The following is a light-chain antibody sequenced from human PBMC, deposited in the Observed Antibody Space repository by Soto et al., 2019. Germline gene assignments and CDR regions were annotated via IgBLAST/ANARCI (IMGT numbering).Light chain of an antibody. Sequence: QSALTQPASVSGSPGQSITISCTGTNSDVGSRNLVSWYQQHPGIAPKLIIYEGSRRPSVISHSFSGSRSGNTAPLRISGLRAEDEADYYCCSYANTDSFVFGTGTRSPS. CDR3: CSYANTDSFV. CDR1: NSDVGSRNL. V-gene: IGLV2-23*01. J-gene: IGLJ1*01. CDR2: EGS.